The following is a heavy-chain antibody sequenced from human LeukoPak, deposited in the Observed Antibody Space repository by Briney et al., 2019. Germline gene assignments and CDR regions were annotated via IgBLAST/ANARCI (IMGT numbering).Heavy chain of an antibody. CDR1: GGSISSGGYG. J-gene: IGHJ4*02. CDR3: ARDRHDSSGIHTLDY. D-gene: IGHD3-22*01. Sequence: SETLSLTCSVSGGSISSGGYGWTWIRQHPVKGLEWIGYIYYSGSTSYNPSLKSRVTISVDTSKNQFSLKLNSVTAADTAVYYCARDRHDSSGIHTLDYWGQGTLVTVSS. CDR2: IYYSGST. V-gene: IGHV4-31*03.